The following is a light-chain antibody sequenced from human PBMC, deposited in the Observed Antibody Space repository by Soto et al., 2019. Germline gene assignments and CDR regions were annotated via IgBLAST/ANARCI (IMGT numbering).Light chain of an antibody. J-gene: IGKJ3*01. CDR3: QQYDDSPSFT. V-gene: IGKV3-20*01. CDR1: QSVKSTY. Sequence: EIVFTQSPGTLSLSPGERATLSCGASQSVKSTYLAWYQQKPGQAPRLLIYGASTRATGIPDRFSGSGSGTDFTLTISRLEPEDFAVYYCQQYDDSPSFTFGPGTKVDIK. CDR2: GAS.